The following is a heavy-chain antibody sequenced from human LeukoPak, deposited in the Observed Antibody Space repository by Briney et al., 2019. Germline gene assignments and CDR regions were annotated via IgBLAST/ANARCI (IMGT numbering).Heavy chain of an antibody. J-gene: IGHJ4*02. CDR1: GFTFNTYA. CDR3: VKDRCDRATCPEV. V-gene: IGHV3-23*01. D-gene: IGHD1-14*01. Sequence: GGSLRLSCAASGFTFNTYAMSWVRQAPGEGLQWVSGISNSGDSTYHLDSVKGRFTISRDNSKNTLHLQMSSLRAEDTALYYCVKDRCDRATCPEVWGQGTLVTVSS. CDR2: ISNSGDST.